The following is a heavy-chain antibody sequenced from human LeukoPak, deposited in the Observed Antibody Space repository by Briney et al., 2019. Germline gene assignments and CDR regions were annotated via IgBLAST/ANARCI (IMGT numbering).Heavy chain of an antibody. Sequence: PGGSLRLSCAAFGCTFSSYAMSWVRQAPGKGLEWVSAISGSGGSTYYADSVKGRFTISRDNSKNTLYLQMNSLRAEDTAVYYCAKAYPLLYYDFWSGYYTGDAFDIWGQGTMVTVSS. D-gene: IGHD3-3*01. J-gene: IGHJ3*02. CDR3: AKAYPLLYYDFWSGYYTGDAFDI. V-gene: IGHV3-23*01. CDR1: GCTFSSYA. CDR2: ISGSGGST.